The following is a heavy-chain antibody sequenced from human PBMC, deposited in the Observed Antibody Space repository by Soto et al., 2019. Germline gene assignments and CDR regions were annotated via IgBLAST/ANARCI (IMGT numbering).Heavy chain of an antibody. CDR1: GYNFTSYW. D-gene: IGHD6-13*01. CDR2: IYPGDSDT. V-gene: IGHV5-51*01. CDR3: ARIQRMYSTSRGNYKYYYYMDV. J-gene: IGHJ6*03. Sequence: PGESLKISCKGSGYNFTSYWIAWVRQMPGKGLEWMGIIYPGDSDTRYSPSFQGQVTISADKSISTAYLQWSSLKASDTAMYYCARIQRMYSTSRGNYKYYYYMDVWAKGTTVTVSS.